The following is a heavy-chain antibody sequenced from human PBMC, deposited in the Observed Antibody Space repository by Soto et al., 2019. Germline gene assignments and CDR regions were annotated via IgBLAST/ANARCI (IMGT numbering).Heavy chain of an antibody. V-gene: IGHV3-66*01. D-gene: IGHD2-15*01. CDR1: GFIVSNTY. J-gene: IGHJ3*02. CDR3: AREPRYCRGGSCSITGDAYDI. Sequence: GGSLRLSCTASGFIVSNTYVNWVRQAPGKGLKWVSVISNRGDTHYADSVRGRFSLSRDISDNTLHLQMNNLRVEDTAVYYCAREPRYCRGGSCSITGDAYDIWGQGTMVTVSS. CDR2: ISNRGDT.